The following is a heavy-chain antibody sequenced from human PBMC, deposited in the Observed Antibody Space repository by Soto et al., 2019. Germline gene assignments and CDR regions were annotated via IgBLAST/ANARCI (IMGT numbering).Heavy chain of an antibody. CDR3: AKADGEQWLLPHLDK. Sequence: GGSLRLSCVASGFNFKKFAMSWVRQAPGEGLEWVSGISCCGGSTSYADSVKGRFSIARDDSTNTLSLQMNNLRVEDTAQYYCAKADGEQWLLPHLDKWGQGTLVTVSS. CDR1: GFNFKKFA. CDR2: ISCCGGST. D-gene: IGHD6-19*01. V-gene: IGHV3-23*01. J-gene: IGHJ4*02.